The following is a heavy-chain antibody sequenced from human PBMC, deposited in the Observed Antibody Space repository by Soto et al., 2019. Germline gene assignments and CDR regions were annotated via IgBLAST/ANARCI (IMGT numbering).Heavy chain of an antibody. V-gene: IGHV6-1*01. Sequence: SQTLPLPCDLSWNNSSTGIPAFNPFRHSQSSGLEWLGRTYYSSKWIHEYTLSMESRITINPDTSKNQFSLHIYSVTPEDTAVYYCVMVVWFRCMDVWCQGISVTGSS. D-gene: IGHD3-10*01. CDR3: VMVVWFRCMDV. CDR2: TYYSSKWIH. J-gene: IGHJ6*02. CDR1: WNNSSTGIPA.